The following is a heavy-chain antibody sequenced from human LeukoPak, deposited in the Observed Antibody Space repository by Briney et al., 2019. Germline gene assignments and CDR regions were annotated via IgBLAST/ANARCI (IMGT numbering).Heavy chain of an antibody. D-gene: IGHD6-19*01. J-gene: IGHJ4*02. Sequence: GGSLRLSCAASGFTFSSYAMNWVRQAPGEGLEWVSYITDDSLTMYYTDSVKGRFSISRDNAKNSLYLQRNSLRAEDTAVYYCAREGWIAVAAHDYWGQGTLVTVSS. CDR1: GFTFSSYA. CDR2: ITDDSLTM. CDR3: AREGWIAVAAHDY. V-gene: IGHV3-48*04.